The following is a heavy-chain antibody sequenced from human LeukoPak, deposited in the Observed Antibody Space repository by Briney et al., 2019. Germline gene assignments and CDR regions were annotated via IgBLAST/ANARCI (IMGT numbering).Heavy chain of an antibody. V-gene: IGHV1-18*01. CDR2: ISAYNGNT. CDR1: GYTFTSYG. J-gene: IGHJ6*02. Sequence: GASVKVSCKASGYTFTSYGISWVRQAPGQGLEWMGWISAYNGNTNYAQKLQGRVTMTTETSTSTAYMELRSLRSDDTAVYYCARGSNYYCYYGMDVWGQGTTVTVSS. CDR3: ARGSNYYCYYGMDV. D-gene: IGHD6-6*01.